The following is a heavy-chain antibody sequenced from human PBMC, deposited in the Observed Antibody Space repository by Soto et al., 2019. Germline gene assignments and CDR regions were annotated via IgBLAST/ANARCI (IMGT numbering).Heavy chain of an antibody. V-gene: IGHV3-23*01. CDR3: AKDRGHYYGSGSYYLGDRDFDY. J-gene: IGHJ4*02. Sequence: HPGGSLRLSCAASGFTFSSYAMSWVRQAPGKGLEWVSAISGSGGSTYYADSVKGRFTISRDNSKNTLYLQMNSLRAEDTAVYYCAKDRGHYYGSGSYYLGDRDFDYWGQGTLVTVSS. D-gene: IGHD3-10*01. CDR1: GFTFSSYA. CDR2: ISGSGGST.